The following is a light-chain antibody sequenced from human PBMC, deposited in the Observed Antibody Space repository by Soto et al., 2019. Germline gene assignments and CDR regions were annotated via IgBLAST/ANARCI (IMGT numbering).Light chain of an antibody. V-gene: IGKV1-27*01. CDR1: QGIRHY. CDR2: EAS. J-gene: IGKJ1*01. Sequence: DIQMTQSPSSLSASVGDRVTITCRASQGIRHYLAWYQQKPGKVPKLLIYEASNLQSGVPSQFRGGGSGTEFTLTISSLQPEDVATYYCQNFDSGPQTFGQGTKVEIK. CDR3: QNFDSGPQT.